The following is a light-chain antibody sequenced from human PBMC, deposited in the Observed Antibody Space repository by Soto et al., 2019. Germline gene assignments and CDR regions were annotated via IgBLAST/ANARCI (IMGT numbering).Light chain of an antibody. CDR1: SANIGAAYN. V-gene: IGLV1-40*01. CDR3: QSYDSSLSGYV. Sequence: QSVLTQPPSVSGAPGQRVTISCTGSSANIGAAYNVDWYQQLPGTAPKLLIYGNNNRPSGVHARFYGYKSGTSAYMDIAGLQAEDEGDYYCQSYDSSLSGYVFGTGNKVTVL. J-gene: IGLJ1*01. CDR2: GNN.